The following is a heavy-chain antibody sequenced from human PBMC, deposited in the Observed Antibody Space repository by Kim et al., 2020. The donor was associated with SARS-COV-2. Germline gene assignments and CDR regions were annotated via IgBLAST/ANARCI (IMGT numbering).Heavy chain of an antibody. CDR1: GGSISSSSYY. Sequence: SETLSLTCTVSGGSISSSSYYWGWIRQPPGKGLEWIGSIYYSGSTYYNPSLKSRVTISVDTSKNQFSLKLSSVTAADTAVYYCASPGTGYSSGIYWYFDLWGRGTLVTVSS. V-gene: IGHV4-39*01. CDR2: IYYSGST. CDR3: ASPGTGYSSGIYWYFDL. J-gene: IGHJ2*01. D-gene: IGHD6-19*01.